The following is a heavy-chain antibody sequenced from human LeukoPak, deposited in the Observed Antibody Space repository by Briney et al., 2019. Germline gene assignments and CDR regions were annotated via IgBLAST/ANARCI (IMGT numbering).Heavy chain of an antibody. CDR1: GFTFSSYS. CDR2: ISSSSSTI. Sequence: GGSLRLSCAASGFTFSSYSMHWVRQAPGKGLEWVSYISSSSSTIYYADSVKGRFTISRDNAKNSLYLQMNSLRAEDTAVYYCARALLLWFGELLSPFDYWGQGTLVTVSS. J-gene: IGHJ4*02. D-gene: IGHD3-10*01. CDR3: ARALLLWFGELLSPFDY. V-gene: IGHV3-48*01.